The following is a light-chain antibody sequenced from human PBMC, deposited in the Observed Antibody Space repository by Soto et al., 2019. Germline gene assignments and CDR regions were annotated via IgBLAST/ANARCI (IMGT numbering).Light chain of an antibody. CDR1: QSVSSSY. CDR3: KQYGISTIP. CDR2: GAS. Sequence: EIVLTQSPGTLSLSPGERATLSCRASQSVSSSYLAWYQQKPGQAPRLLIYGASSRATGIPDRFSGSGSGTDFTLTISRLEPEDFAVYYCKQYGISTIPFGQGTQLEIK. J-gene: IGKJ5*01. V-gene: IGKV3-20*01.